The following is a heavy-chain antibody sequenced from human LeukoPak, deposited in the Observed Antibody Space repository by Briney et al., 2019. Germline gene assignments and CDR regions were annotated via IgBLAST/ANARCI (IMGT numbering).Heavy chain of an antibody. Sequence: GGSLRLSCAASGFTFSSYGMHWVRQAPGKGLEWVAVISYDGSNKYYADSVKGRFTFSTDNSKNTLYLQMNSLRAEDTAVYYCAKPIVVVPAAPFDYWGQGTLVTVSS. V-gene: IGHV3-30*18. CDR1: GFTFSSYG. CDR2: ISYDGSNK. J-gene: IGHJ4*02. D-gene: IGHD2-2*01. CDR3: AKPIVVVPAAPFDY.